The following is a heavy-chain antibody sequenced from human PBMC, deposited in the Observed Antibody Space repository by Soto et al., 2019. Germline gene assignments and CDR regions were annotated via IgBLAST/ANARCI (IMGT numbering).Heavy chain of an antibody. D-gene: IGHD6-13*01. J-gene: IGHJ4*02. CDR2: IYYNGST. Sequence: QVQLQESGPGLVKPSETLSLTCAVSGDSVSNDNYYWSWIRQPPGKRLEWIGYIYYNGSTNYNSFPKSRLSLSVAMSKNQFSLTLASVTAADTGVYFCARSQLGSSAVTFVYWGQGALVTVSS. CDR1: GDSVSNDNYY. V-gene: IGHV4-61*01. CDR3: ARSQLGSSAVTFVY.